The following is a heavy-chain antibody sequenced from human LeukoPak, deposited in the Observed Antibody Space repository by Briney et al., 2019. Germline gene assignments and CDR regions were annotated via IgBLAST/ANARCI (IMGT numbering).Heavy chain of an antibody. CDR3: ARGDDY. Sequence: SETLSLTCTVSGGSISSNYWSWIRQPPGKGLEWIGYIYYSGSTNYNPSLKSRVTISVDTSKNQFSLKLSSVTAADTAVYYCARGDDYWGQGTLVTVSS. CDR2: IYYSGST. V-gene: IGHV4-59*01. CDR1: GGSISSNY. J-gene: IGHJ4*02.